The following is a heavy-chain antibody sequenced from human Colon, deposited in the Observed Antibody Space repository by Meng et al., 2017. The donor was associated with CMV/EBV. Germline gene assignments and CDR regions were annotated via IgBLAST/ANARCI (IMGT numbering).Heavy chain of an antibody. Sequence: QVVGSGGDLVQPGGSLCLSCAASGFTVSSTHMSWVRQAPGKGLEWVSVIYSGGSTFYADSVKGRFTISRDNSKNTLYLQMNSLSAEDTAVYYCARGYSGTSSWGQGTLVTVSS. V-gene: IGHV3-66*01. D-gene: IGHD1-26*01. J-gene: IGHJ4*02. CDR3: ARGYSGTSS. CDR1: GFTVSSTH. CDR2: IYSGGST.